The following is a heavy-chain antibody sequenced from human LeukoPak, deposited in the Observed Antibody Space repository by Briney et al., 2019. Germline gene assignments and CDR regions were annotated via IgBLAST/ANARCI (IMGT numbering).Heavy chain of an antibody. Sequence: GGSLRLSCAASGFTFSNYAMSWVRQAPGKGLEWVSALSGSGASTYYADSVRGRFTISRDNSKNTLYLQMNSLRAEDTAVYYCARYGVLRYSYLNYGMDVWGKGTTVTVSS. D-gene: IGHD3-9*01. V-gene: IGHV3-23*01. CDR2: LSGSGAST. CDR3: ARYGVLRYSYLNYGMDV. J-gene: IGHJ6*04. CDR1: GFTFSNYA.